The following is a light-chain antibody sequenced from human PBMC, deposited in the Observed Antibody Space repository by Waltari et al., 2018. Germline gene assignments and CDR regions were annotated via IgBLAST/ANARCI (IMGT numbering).Light chain of an antibody. Sequence: EIVMTQSPATLSVSPGERATLSCRASQSVSSNLACYQQKPGQAPRLLIYGASTRATGIPARFSGSGSGTEFTLTISSLQSEDFAVYYCQQYEGTFGQGTKVEIK. CDR3: QQYEGT. CDR1: QSVSSN. J-gene: IGKJ1*01. V-gene: IGKV3-15*01. CDR2: GAS.